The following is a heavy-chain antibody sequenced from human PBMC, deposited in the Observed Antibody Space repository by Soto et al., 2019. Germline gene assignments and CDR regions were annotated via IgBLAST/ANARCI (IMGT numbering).Heavy chain of an antibody. CDR3: TRAPVSGSYCFDF. Sequence: LSLTCTVSGGSVSSGNYYWSWIRQPPGKGLEWIGYFFHTGTTNYNPSLKSRVTISLDTSMNQFSLKLSSVTPADTAVYYCTRAPVSGSYCFDFWGQGTPVTVSS. J-gene: IGHJ4*02. CDR1: GGSVSSGNYY. V-gene: IGHV4-61*01. CDR2: FFHTGTT. D-gene: IGHD1-26*01.